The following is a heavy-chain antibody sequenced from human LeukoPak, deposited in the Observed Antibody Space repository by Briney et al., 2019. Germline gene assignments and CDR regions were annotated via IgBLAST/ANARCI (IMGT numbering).Heavy chain of an antibody. V-gene: IGHV3-74*01. CDR3: TRSLDY. CDR2: INTDGSTT. CDR1: GXTFSSYW. D-gene: IGHD2-15*01. Sequence: GGSLRLSCAASGXTFSSYWMHWVRQVPGKGLVWVSGINTDGSTTSYADSVKGRFTISRDNAKNTLYLQMNSLRAEDTAVYYCTRSLDYWGQGILVTVSS. J-gene: IGHJ4*02.